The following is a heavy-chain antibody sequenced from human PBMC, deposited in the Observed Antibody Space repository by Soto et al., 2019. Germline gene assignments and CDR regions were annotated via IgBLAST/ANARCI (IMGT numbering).Heavy chain of an antibody. Sequence: QVQLVESGGGVVQPGRSLRLSCAASGFTFSSYGMHWVRQAPGKGLEWVAVIWYDGSNKYYADSVKGRFTISRDNSKNXRXXQMNSLRAEDTAVYYCARDRGSSSWYAYYYYGMDVWGQGTTVTVSS. CDR3: ARDRGSSSWYAYYYYGMDV. CDR1: GFTFSSYG. J-gene: IGHJ6*02. D-gene: IGHD6-13*01. CDR2: IWYDGSNK. V-gene: IGHV3-33*01.